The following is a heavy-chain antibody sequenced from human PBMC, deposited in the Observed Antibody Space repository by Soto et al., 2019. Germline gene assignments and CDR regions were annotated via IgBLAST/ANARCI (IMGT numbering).Heavy chain of an antibody. V-gene: IGHV4-39*01. D-gene: IGHD3-9*01. CDR1: GGSISSSSYY. CDR2: IYYSGTT. J-gene: IGHJ4*02. CDR3: ARHRGYYDILTGYYTELNFDY. Sequence: SETLSLTCTVSGGSISSSSYYWGWIRQPPGKGLEWIGSIYYSGTTYYNPSLKSRVTISVDTSKNQFSLKLSSVTAADTAVYYCARHRGYYDILTGYYTELNFDYWGQTTLVTFSS.